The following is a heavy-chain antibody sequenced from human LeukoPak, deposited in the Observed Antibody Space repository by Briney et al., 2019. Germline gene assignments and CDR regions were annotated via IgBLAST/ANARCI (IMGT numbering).Heavy chain of an antibody. CDR2: INWNGGST. J-gene: IGHJ6*03. CDR3: ARDPYSGSYGPYYYYYMDV. V-gene: IGHV3-20*04. CDR1: GFTFDDYG. Sequence: GGSLRLSCAASGFTFDDYGMSWVRHAPGKGLEWVSGINWNGGSTGYADSVKGRFTISRDNAKNSLYLQMNSLRVEDTAVYYCARDPYSGSYGPYYYYYMDVWGEGTTVTISS. D-gene: IGHD1-26*01.